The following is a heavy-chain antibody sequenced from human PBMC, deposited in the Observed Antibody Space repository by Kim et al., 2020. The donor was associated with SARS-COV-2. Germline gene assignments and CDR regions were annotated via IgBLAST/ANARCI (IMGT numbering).Heavy chain of an antibody. D-gene: IGHD3-22*01. CDR2: ISGNGVNK. V-gene: IGHV3-23*01. CDR1: GFTFDTYA. Sequence: GGSLILSCVASGFTFDTYAMSWVRQAPGKGLEWVSVISGNGVNKFYADSVRGRFTISRDNSKHTVYLQMNSLRDEDTALYYCAKVVVMDGYNYFYYYGM. J-gene: IGHJ6*01. CDR3: AKVVVMDGYNYFYYYGM.